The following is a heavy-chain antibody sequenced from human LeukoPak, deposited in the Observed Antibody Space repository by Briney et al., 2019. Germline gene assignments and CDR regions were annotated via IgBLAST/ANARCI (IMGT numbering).Heavy chain of an antibody. Sequence: PGGSLRLSCATSGFTFSTYWMNWVRQAPGKGPEWVANIKQDGSEKYYVDSVKGRFTISRDNTKNSLYLQMNSLRAEDTAVYYCTGGRGFYIDCWGQGTLFTVSS. CDR2: IKQDGSEK. D-gene: IGHD3-10*01. CDR1: GFTFSTYW. V-gene: IGHV3-7*04. J-gene: IGHJ4*02. CDR3: TGGRGFYIDC.